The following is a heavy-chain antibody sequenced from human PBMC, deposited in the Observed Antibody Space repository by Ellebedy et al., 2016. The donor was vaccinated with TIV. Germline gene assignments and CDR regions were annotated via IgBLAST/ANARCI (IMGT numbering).Heavy chain of an antibody. CDR2: ISGSGGST. CDR1: GFTFSSYV. D-gene: IGHD3-10*01. CDR3: AKDSGKYGWNSEY. Sequence: GESLKISCAASGFTFSSYVMSWVRQAPGKGLEWVSGISGSGGSTYYADSVKGRFTISRDNSKNTLYLQMNSLRADDTAVYYCAKDSGKYGWNSEYWGQGTQVTVSS. J-gene: IGHJ4*02. V-gene: IGHV3-23*01.